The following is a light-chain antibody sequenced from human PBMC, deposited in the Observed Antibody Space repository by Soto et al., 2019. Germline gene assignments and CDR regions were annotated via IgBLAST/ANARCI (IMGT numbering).Light chain of an antibody. CDR2: GAS. Sequence: DIQMTQSPSSLSASVGDRVTITCRASESITHYLNWYQQVQGKAPKLLIHGASSLQSGDPSRFSGSGSWTEFSLTISNLQPEDVATYYCQQSYINPVTFDPGTKVDIK. J-gene: IGKJ3*01. CDR1: ESITHY. V-gene: IGKV1-39*01. CDR3: QQSYINPVT.